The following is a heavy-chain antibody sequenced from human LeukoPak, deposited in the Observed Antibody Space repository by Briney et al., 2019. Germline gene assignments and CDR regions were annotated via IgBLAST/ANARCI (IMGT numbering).Heavy chain of an antibody. D-gene: IGHD3-3*01. V-gene: IGHV2-26*01. CDR3: ARILSFAPNYFDY. CDR2: IFPNDEK. Sequence: EAVSLTCTVSGGSINSYYWSWIRQPPGKALEWLAHIFPNDEKSYNTSLKSRLTISKDTSKSQVVLTMTNMDPVDTATYYCARILSFAPNYFDYWGQGTLVTVSS. CDR1: GGSINSYYW. J-gene: IGHJ4*02.